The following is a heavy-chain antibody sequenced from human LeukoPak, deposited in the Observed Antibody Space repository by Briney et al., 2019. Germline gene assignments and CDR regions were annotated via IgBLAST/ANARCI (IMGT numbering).Heavy chain of an antibody. Sequence: GGSLRLSCAASGFTFSSYGMHWVRQAPGKGLEWVAVISHDGSNKYYADSVKARFTISRDNSKNTLYLQMNSLRAEDTAVYYCAKFSYYDSSDELDYWGQGTLVTVSS. CDR2: ISHDGSNK. J-gene: IGHJ4*02. D-gene: IGHD3-22*01. V-gene: IGHV3-30*18. CDR3: AKFSYYDSSDELDY. CDR1: GFTFSSYG.